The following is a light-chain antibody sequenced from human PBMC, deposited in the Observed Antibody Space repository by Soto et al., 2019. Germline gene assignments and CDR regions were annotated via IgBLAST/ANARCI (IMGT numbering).Light chain of an antibody. CDR2: GNS. J-gene: IGLJ2*01. CDR1: SSNIGAGYD. Sequence: QSVLTQPPSVSGGPGQRVTISCTGGSSNIGAGYDVHWYQQLPGTAPKLLIYGNSNRPSGVPDRFSGSKSGTSASLAITGLQAEDEAGYYCQSYDTSLSGYVLFGGGTKLTVL. CDR3: QSYDTSLSGYVL. V-gene: IGLV1-40*01.